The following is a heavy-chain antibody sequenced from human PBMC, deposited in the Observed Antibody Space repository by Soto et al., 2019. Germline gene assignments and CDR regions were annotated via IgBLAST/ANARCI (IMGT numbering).Heavy chain of an antibody. J-gene: IGHJ6*03. CDR1: GYTFTSYA. D-gene: IGHD6-13*01. CDR3: ARGWLATGGSLSYMDV. V-gene: IGHV1-3*01. Sequence: VKVSCKASGYTFTSYAMHWVRQAPGQRLEWMGWINAGNGNTKYSQKFQGRVTITRDTSASTAYMELSSLRAGDTALYYCARGWLATGGSLSYMDVWGKGTTVTVSS. CDR2: INAGNGNT.